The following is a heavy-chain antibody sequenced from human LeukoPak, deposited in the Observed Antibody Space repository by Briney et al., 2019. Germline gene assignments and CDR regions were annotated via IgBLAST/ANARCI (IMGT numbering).Heavy chain of an antibody. CDR2: IYHSGST. CDR3: ARVPGDYGDYNYFDY. Sequence: SETLSLTCTVSGYSISSGYYWGWIRQPPGKGLEWIGYIYHSGSTYYNPSLKSRVTISVDRSKNQFSLKLSSVTAADTAVYYCARVPGDYGDYNYFDYWGQGTLVTVSS. J-gene: IGHJ4*02. V-gene: IGHV4-38-2*02. D-gene: IGHD4-17*01. CDR1: GYSISSGYY.